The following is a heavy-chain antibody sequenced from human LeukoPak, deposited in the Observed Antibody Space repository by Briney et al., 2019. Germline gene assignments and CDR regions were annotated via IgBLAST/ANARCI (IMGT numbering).Heavy chain of an antibody. V-gene: IGHV1-18*01. Sequence: GASVTVSCKASGYTFTSYGIAWVRQAPGQGLQWMGWISANNGDTSYSQKLQGRVTITTDTSTNTAYMELRSLTSDDTAVYYCARDPPGLTLGSPGDYWGQGTLVIVSS. D-gene: IGHD3-16*01. CDR1: GYTFTSYG. CDR2: ISANNGDT. CDR3: ARDPPGLTLGSPGDY. J-gene: IGHJ4*02.